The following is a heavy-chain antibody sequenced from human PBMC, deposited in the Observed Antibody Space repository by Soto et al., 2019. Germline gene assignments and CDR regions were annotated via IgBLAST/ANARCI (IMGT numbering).Heavy chain of an antibody. CDR2: IVAGGITT. Sequence: AGSLKPSCAATGFTLSCDSMHSVHQAPAKELEWVSGIVAGGITTFSADSVKGRFSISRDNSKNTLYRQRNSLRGEDTAGDYCASAAGQCSGPSCYPNWFDAWGQGT. J-gene: IGHJ5*02. CDR1: GFTLSCDS. CDR3: ASAAGQCSGPSCYPNWFDA. V-gene: IGHV3-23*01. D-gene: IGHD2-2*01.